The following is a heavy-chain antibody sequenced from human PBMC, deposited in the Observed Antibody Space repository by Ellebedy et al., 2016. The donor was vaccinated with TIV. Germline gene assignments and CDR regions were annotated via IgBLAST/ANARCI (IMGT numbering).Heavy chain of an antibody. CDR3: ARCINPSYSSSWYKYGMDV. CDR2: INPSGGST. V-gene: IGHV1-46*01. Sequence: ASVKVSCXASGYTFTSYYMHWVRQAPGQGLEWMGIINPSGGSTSYAQKFQGRVTMTRDTSTSTVYMELSSLRSEDTAVYYCARCINPSYSSSWYKYGMDVWGQGTTVTVSS. J-gene: IGHJ6*02. D-gene: IGHD6-13*01. CDR1: GYTFTSYY.